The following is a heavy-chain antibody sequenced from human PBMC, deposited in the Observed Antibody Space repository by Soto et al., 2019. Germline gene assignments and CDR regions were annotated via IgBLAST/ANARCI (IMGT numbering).Heavy chain of an antibody. J-gene: IGHJ4*02. V-gene: IGHV3-21*01. D-gene: IGHD2-15*01. CDR2: ISSSSTYI. CDR3: AKDRARYCGGGSCYSIFDY. CDR1: GFTFSSYS. Sequence: PGGSLRLSCAASGFTFSSYSMNWVRQAPGKGLEWVSSISSSSTYIYPADSLKGRFTISRDNAKNTLYLLMNSLRAEDTAVYYCAKDRARYCGGGSCYSIFDYWGQGTLVTVSS.